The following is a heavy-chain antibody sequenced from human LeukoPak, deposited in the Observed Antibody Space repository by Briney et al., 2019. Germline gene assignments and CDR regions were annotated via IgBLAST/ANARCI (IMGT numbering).Heavy chain of an antibody. CDR3: AKWSGSYYPSFDY. Sequence: PGGSLRLSCAASGFTFSSYGMHWVRQAPGKGLEWVAFIRYDGSNKYYADSVKGRFTISRDNSKNTLYLQMNSLRAEDTAVYYRAKWSGSYYPSFDYWGQGTLVTVSS. V-gene: IGHV3-30*02. J-gene: IGHJ4*02. CDR1: GFTFSSYG. CDR2: IRYDGSNK. D-gene: IGHD1-26*01.